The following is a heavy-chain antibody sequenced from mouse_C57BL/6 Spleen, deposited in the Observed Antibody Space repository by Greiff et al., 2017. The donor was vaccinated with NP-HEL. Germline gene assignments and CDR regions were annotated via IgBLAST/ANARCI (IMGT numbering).Heavy chain of an antibody. CDR2: IYPGSGNT. CDR3: ARVDYDAQYYFDY. CDR1: GYTFTDYY. V-gene: IGHV1-76*01. D-gene: IGHD2-4*01. Sequence: QVQLQQSGAELVRPGASVKLSCKASGYTFTDYYINWVKQRPGQGLEWIARIYPGSGNTYYNEKFKGKATLTAEKASSTAYMQLSSLTSEDSAVYFCARVDYDAQYYFDYWGQGTTLTVSS. J-gene: IGHJ2*01.